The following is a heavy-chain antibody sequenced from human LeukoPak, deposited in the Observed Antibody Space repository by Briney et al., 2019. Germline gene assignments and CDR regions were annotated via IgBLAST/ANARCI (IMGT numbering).Heavy chain of an antibody. V-gene: IGHV4-31*03. CDR1: GGSISSGVSY. CDR3: ARVRVAENWFDP. D-gene: IGHD3-3*01. CDR2: IYYSGST. J-gene: IGHJ5*02. Sequence: SETLSLTCTVSGGSISSGVSYWSWIRQYPGKGLEWIGYIYYSGSTYYNPSLKSRVTISLDMSKNQFSLKVRSVTAADTAVYYCARVRVAENWFDPWGQGTLVTVSS.